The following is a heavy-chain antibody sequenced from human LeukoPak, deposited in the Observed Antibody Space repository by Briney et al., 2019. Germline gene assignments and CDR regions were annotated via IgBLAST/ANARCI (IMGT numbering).Heavy chain of an antibody. J-gene: IGHJ6*03. D-gene: IGHD1-7*01. CDR3: ARALGSGTHYYYYYMDV. V-gene: IGHV1-18*01. Sequence: ASVKLSCKASGYTFPNYGVRWVRQAPGQGLEWMGWVSGYNGNTNFAKNVQGRVTMTTDTSTSTAYMELRSLISDDTAVYYCARALGSGTHYYYYYMDVWGKGTTVTVSS. CDR1: GYTFPNYG. CDR2: VSGYNGNT.